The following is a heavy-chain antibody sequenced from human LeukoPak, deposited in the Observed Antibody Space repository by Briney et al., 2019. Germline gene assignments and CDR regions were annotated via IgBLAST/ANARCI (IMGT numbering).Heavy chain of an antibody. D-gene: IGHD6-19*01. V-gene: IGHV4-39*01. Sequence: SETLSLTCTVSGGSISSSSYYWGWIRQPPGKGLGWIGSIYYSGSTYYNPSLKSRVTISVDTSKNQFSLKLSSVTAADTAVYYCAISIAVAGRRTFQHWGQGTLVTVSS. CDR3: AISIAVAGRRTFQH. J-gene: IGHJ1*01. CDR2: IYYSGST. CDR1: GGSISSSSYY.